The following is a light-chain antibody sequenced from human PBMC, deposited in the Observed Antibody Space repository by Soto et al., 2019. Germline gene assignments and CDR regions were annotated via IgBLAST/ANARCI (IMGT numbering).Light chain of an antibody. J-gene: IGLJ1*01. CDR2: EVS. CDR3: SSYAGSNNYV. CDR1: SSDVGGYNY. V-gene: IGLV2-8*01. Sequence: QSVLTQPPSASGSPGQSVTISCTGTSSDVGGYNYVSWYQKHPGRAPKLMIYEVSKRPSGVPDRFSGSKSGNTASLTVSGLQADDEADYYCSSYAGSNNYVFGGGTKLTVL.